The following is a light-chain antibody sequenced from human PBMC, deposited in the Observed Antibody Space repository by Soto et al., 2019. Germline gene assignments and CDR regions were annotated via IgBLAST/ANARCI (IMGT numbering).Light chain of an antibody. CDR3: SSYTTTNTHVI. J-gene: IGLJ2*01. CDR2: GVD. V-gene: IGLV2-14*01. Sequence: QSVLTQPASVSGSPGQTITISCSGSSSDIGGYDHVSWYQHHPGKAPKLMIYGVDNRPSGVSDRFSGSKSGNTASLTISGLQAEDEADYYCSSYTTTNTHVIFGGGTKLTVL. CDR1: SSDIGGYDH.